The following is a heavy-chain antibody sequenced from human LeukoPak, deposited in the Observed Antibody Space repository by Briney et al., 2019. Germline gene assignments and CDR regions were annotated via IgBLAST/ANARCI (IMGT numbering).Heavy chain of an antibody. V-gene: IGHV4-31*03. CDR1: GGSISSGDYF. Sequence: PSETLSLTCTVSGGSISSGDYFWSWIRQHPGKGLEWIGYMYYSGSTYYNPSLKSRVTISLDTSKNQFSLKLSSVTAADTAVYYCARAGVQYFYGSGSYVYNWFDPWGQGTLVTVSS. D-gene: IGHD3-10*01. CDR2: MYYSGST. J-gene: IGHJ5*02. CDR3: ARAGVQYFYGSGSYVYNWFDP.